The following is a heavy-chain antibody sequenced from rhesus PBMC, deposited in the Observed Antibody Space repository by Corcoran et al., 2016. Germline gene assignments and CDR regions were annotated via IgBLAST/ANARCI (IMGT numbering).Heavy chain of an antibody. Sequence: QVQLQESGPGLVKPSETLSLTCAVSGYSISSNYWNWIRQPQGKGLEWIGIIHGSVWSNSLNPSPKSRVTLSVDTSKNQFSLKLSSVTAADTAVYYCARGRDYYSGSYYGLDSWGQGVVVTVSS. V-gene: IGHV4S14*01. CDR2: IHGSVWSN. J-gene: IGHJ6*01. D-gene: IGHD3-16*01. CDR3: ARGRDYYSGSYYGLDS. CDR1: GYSISSNY.